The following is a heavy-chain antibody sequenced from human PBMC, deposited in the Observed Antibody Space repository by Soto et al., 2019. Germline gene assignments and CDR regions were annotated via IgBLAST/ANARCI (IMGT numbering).Heavy chain of an antibody. D-gene: IGHD2-8*02. CDR2: IFPGDSDT. Sequence: GESLKISCKGSVYNFANYWIGWVRQVPGKGLEWMGMIFPGDSDTKNSPSLQGQITMSVDKSNSSAYLQWRSLKASDTAMYYCAAGYSTGLDAFDLWGQGTLVTVSS. CDR1: VYNFANYW. V-gene: IGHV5-51*01. CDR3: AAGYSTGLDAFDL. J-gene: IGHJ3*01.